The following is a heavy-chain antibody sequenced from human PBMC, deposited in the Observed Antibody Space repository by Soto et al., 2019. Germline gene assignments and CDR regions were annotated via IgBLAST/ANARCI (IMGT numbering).Heavy chain of an antibody. CDR1: GFTFSSYG. V-gene: IGHV3-33*01. CDR2: IWYDGSNK. Sequence: QVQLVESGGGVVQPGRSLRLSCAASGFTFSSYGMHWVRQAPGKGLEWVAVIWYDGSNKYYADSVKGRFTISRDNSKNTLYLQMNSLRAEDTDVYYCARGLWGMDVWGQGTTVTVSS. D-gene: IGHD2-21*01. CDR3: ARGLWGMDV. J-gene: IGHJ6*02.